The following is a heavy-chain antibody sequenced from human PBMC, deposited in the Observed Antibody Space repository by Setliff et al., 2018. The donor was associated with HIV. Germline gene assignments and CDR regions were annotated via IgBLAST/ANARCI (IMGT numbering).Heavy chain of an antibody. J-gene: IGHJ3*02. CDR3: AREAANYAFDI. D-gene: IGHD2-15*01. CDR1: GYTFSDYS. Sequence: ASVKVSCKAFGYTFSDYSIIWVRQAPGQGPEWMGWISDHNGNTDYAQKIQGRVTLTIDTSTSTAYMELRTLRSDDTAVYYCAREAANYAFDIWGQGTMVTVSS. CDR2: ISDHNGNT. V-gene: IGHV1-18*01.